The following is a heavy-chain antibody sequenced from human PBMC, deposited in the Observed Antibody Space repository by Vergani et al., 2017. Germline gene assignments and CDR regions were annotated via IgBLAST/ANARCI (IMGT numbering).Heavy chain of an antibody. CDR1: GFTFSSYG. CDR2: ISYDGSNK. CDR3: ARDEDMDV. J-gene: IGHJ6*03. V-gene: IGHV3-30*03. Sequence: QVQLVESGGGVVQPGRSLRLSCAASGFTFSSYGMHWVRQAPGKGLEWVAVISYDGSNKYYADSVKGRFTISRDNSKNTLYLQMNSLRAEDTAVYYCARDEDMDVWGKGTTVTVSS.